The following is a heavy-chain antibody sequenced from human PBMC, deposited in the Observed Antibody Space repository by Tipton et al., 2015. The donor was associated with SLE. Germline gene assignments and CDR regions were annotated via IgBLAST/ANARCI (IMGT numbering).Heavy chain of an antibody. CDR3: ARFLTTGQLDL. CDR1: GESLSVYY. CDR2: INNSGRT. V-gene: IGHV4-34*01. Sequence: TLSLTCAVYGESLSVYYWTWIRQPPGKGLEWIGEINNSGRTNFNPSLKSRVTLSIDTSKNQLSLILISVTAADTAVYYCARFLTTGQLDLWDQGALVTVSS. J-gene: IGHJ5*02. D-gene: IGHD4-11*01.